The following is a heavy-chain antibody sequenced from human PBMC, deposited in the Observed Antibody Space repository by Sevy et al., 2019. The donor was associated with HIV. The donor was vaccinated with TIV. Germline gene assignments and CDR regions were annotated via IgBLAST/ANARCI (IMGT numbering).Heavy chain of an antibody. Sequence: SETLSLTCTVSGGFINNYYWSWIRQPPGKGLEWIGYVSDSGNTSDNPSLKSRVTISLDTSKNQFSLNLSSVTAADTAVYYCARVVFDFLSGFRYFDYWGQGTLVTVSS. CDR2: VSDSGNT. CDR3: ARVVFDFLSGFRYFDY. J-gene: IGHJ4*02. V-gene: IGHV4-59*01. D-gene: IGHD3-3*01. CDR1: GGFINNYY.